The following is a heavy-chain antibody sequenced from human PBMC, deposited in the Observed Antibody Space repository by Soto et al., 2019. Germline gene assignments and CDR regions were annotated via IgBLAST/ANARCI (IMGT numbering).Heavy chain of an antibody. CDR1: GGSISSGGYS. Sequence: SETLSLTCTVSGGSISSGGYSWSWIRQPPGKGLEWIGYIYHSGSTYYNPSLKSRVTISVDRSKNQFSLKLSSVTAADTAVYFCARAMVTIDYWGQGTLVTVSS. CDR3: ARAMVTIDY. CDR2: IYHSGST. J-gene: IGHJ4*02. V-gene: IGHV4-30-2*01. D-gene: IGHD5-18*01.